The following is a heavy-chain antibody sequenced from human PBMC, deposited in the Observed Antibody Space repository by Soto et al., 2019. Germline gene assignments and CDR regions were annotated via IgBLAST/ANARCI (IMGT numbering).Heavy chain of an antibody. V-gene: IGHV1-8*01. CDR3: ARGRIAVAGWAY. J-gene: IGHJ4*02. CDR2: MNPNSGYT. CDR1: GYTFTNYD. Sequence: QVQLVQSGAEVKEPGASVKVSCKASGYTFTNYDINWVRQATGQGLEWVGWMNPNSGYTGYTQKFQGRVTMTMNTSISTAYMELNSLKSEDTAVYYCARGRIAVAGWAYWGQGTLVTVSS. D-gene: IGHD6-19*01.